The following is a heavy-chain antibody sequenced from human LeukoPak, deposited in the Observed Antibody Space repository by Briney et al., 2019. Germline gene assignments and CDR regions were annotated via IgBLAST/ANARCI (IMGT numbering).Heavy chain of an antibody. V-gene: IGHV1-69*04. CDR3: ASTPFVVLTALGRYGMDV. CDR1: GGTFSSYA. J-gene: IGHJ6*02. Sequence: SVKVSCKASGGTFSSYAISWVRQAPGQGLEWMGRIIPILGIANYAQKFQGRVTITADKSTSTAYMELSSLRSEDTAVYYCASTPFVVLTALGRYGMDVWGQGTTVTVSS. CDR2: IIPILGIA. D-gene: IGHD2-21*02.